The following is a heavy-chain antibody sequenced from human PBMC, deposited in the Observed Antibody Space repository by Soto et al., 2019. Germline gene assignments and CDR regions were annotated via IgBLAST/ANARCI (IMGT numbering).Heavy chain of an antibody. CDR1: GFTFSSYA. V-gene: IGHV3-23*01. Sequence: EVQLLESGGGLVQPGGSLRLSCAASGFTFSSYAMSWVRQAPGKGLEWVSAISGSGGSTYYADSVKGRFTISRDNSKNTLYLKMNSLRAEDTAVYYCAKAEQWLVYYYYYGMDVWGQGTTVTVSS. D-gene: IGHD6-19*01. CDR2: ISGSGGST. CDR3: AKAEQWLVYYYYYGMDV. J-gene: IGHJ6*02.